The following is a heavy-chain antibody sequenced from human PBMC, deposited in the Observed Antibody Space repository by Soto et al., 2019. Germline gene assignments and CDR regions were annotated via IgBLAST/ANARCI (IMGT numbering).Heavy chain of an antibody. Sequence: EVQLVETGGGLIQPGGSLRLSCAASGFTVSSNYMSRVRQAPGKGLEWVSVIYSGGSTYYADSVKGRFTISRDNSKNTLYLQMNSLRAEDTAVYYCARVSVVTWDWYFDLWGRGTLVTVSS. CDR2: IYSGGST. CDR3: ARVSVVTWDWYFDL. D-gene: IGHD2-15*01. V-gene: IGHV3-53*02. J-gene: IGHJ2*01. CDR1: GFTVSSNY.